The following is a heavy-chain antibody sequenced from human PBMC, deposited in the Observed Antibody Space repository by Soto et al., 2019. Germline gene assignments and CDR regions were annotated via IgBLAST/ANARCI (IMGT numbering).Heavy chain of an antibody. V-gene: IGHV1-69*01. D-gene: IGHD3-10*01. CDR2: IIPIFGTP. J-gene: IGHJ4*02. CDR3: ARDREDYGSGNYYIRIDF. Sequence: QVQLVQSGAEVKKPGSSVKVSCKASGGIFSTYAISWLRQAPGQGLEWMGGIIPIFGTPNYAQRFQGRVTITADESTSTAYMELSRLRSEDTAVYYCARDREDYGSGNYYIRIDFWGQGTLVTVSS. CDR1: GGIFSTYA.